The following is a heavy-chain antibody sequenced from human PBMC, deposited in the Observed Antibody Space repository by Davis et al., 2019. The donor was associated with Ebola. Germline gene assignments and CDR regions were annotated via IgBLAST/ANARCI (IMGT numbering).Heavy chain of an antibody. CDR3: AKDVRGYNSRDAFDI. J-gene: IGHJ3*02. CDR1: GFTFSSYS. V-gene: IGHV3-21*04. CDR2: ISSSSSYI. Sequence: PGGSLRLSCAASGFTFSSYSMNWVRQAPGKGLEWVSSISSSSSYIYYADSVKGRFTISRDNAKNSLYLQMNSLRAEDTAVYYCAKDVRGYNSRDAFDIWGQGTMVTVSS. D-gene: IGHD5-18*01.